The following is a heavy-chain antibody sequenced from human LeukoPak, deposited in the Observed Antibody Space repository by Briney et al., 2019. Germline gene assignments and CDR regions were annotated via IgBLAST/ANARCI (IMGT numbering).Heavy chain of an antibody. CDR3: ARGTHVYSSSWYSRGGYYMDV. CDR1: GFTFSSYW. V-gene: IGHV3-7*01. J-gene: IGHJ6*03. Sequence: GGSLRLSCAASGFTFSSYWMSWVRQAPGRGLEWVANIKQDGSEKYYVDSVKGRFTISRDNATKSLYLQMNSLRAEDTAVYYCARGTHVYSSSWYSRGGYYMDVWGKGTTVTVSS. D-gene: IGHD6-13*01. CDR2: IKQDGSEK.